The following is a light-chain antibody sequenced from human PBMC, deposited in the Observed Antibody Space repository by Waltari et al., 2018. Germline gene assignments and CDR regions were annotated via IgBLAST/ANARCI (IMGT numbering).Light chain of an antibody. CDR1: QSVRGT. CDR3: QHYVRLPVT. J-gene: IGKJ1*01. CDR2: AAS. V-gene: IGKV3-20*01. Sequence: VLTQSPGTLSLSPGESATLSCTASQSVRGTLAWYQQKPGQPPRLLIYAASIRATGIPDRFSGSGSGTDFTLTISRLEPEDFAVYYCQHYVRLPVTFGQGTKVEIK.